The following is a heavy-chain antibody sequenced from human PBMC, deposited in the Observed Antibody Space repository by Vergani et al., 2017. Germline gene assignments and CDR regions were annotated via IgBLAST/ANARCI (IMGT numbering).Heavy chain of an antibody. Sequence: EVQLIQSGTEVRKPGESLKISCKDSGDNFNNYWIGWVRQMPGKGLEWMAVIYPLNSETVYSPSFQGQVTISADKSLNTAYLQWSSLKATDTDMDYCARRRHSGSYFWAPNWSDPWGQGTLVTVSS. J-gene: IGHJ5*02. V-gene: IGHV5-51*03. CDR2: IYPLNSET. D-gene: IGHD3-10*01. CDR3: ARRRHSGSYFWAPNWSDP. CDR1: GDNFNNYW.